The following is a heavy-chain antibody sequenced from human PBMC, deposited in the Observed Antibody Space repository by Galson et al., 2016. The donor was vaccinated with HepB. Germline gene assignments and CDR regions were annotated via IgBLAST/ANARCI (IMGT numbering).Heavy chain of an antibody. CDR3: ASRIGNYKGGYFDY. CDR2: IYPGDSDT. D-gene: IGHD1-7*01. Sequence: QSGAEVKKSGESLKISCKASGYTFSTYWIGWVRQMPGKGLEWMGIIYPGDSDTKYGPSLQGQVTISVDKSMSTAYLEWSSLEASDTALYYCASRIGNYKGGYFDYWGQGSLVTVSS. V-gene: IGHV5-51*01. J-gene: IGHJ4*02. CDR1: GYTFSTYW.